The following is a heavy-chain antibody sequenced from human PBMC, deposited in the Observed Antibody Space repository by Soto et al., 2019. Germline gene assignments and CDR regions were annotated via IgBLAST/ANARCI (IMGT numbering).Heavy chain of an antibody. CDR2: IYYSGST. J-gene: IGHJ3*02. CDR1: GGSISSYY. Sequence: QVQLQESGPGLVKPSETLSLTCTVSGGSISSYYWSWIRQPPGKGLEWIGYIYYSGSTNYNPSLKSRVTISVDTSKNQFSLKMSSVTAADTAVYYCARAAYCSSTSCYLWGGGARGLAFDIWGQGTMVTVSS. CDR3: ARAAYCSSTSCYLWGGGARGLAFDI. V-gene: IGHV4-59*01. D-gene: IGHD2-2*01.